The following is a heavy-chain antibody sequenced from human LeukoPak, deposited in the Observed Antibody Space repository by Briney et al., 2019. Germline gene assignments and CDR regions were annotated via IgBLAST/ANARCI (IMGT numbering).Heavy chain of an antibody. CDR1: GFTFSRYA. D-gene: IGHD4-17*01. J-gene: IGHJ4*02. CDR2: ISYDGSNK. CDR3: ARGKVTTREHYFEY. V-gene: IGHV3-30-3*01. Sequence: PGGSLRLSCAASGFTFSRYAMHWVRQAPGKGLEWVAVISYDGSNKYYADSVKGRFTISRDNSKDTLYLQVNSLRADDTAVYYCARGKVTTREHYFEYWGQGSLVTVSS.